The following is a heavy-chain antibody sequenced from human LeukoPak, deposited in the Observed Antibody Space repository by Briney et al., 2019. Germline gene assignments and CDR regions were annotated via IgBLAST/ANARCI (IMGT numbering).Heavy chain of an antibody. Sequence: GGSLRLSCAASGFTFSSYGMHWVRQAPGKGLEWVAVISYDGSNKYYADSVKGRFTISRDNSKNTLYLQMNSLRADDTAVYYCAKGVAGGSSRYDYWGQGILVTVSS. CDR1: GFTFSSYG. V-gene: IGHV3-30*18. CDR3: AKGVAGGSSRYDY. J-gene: IGHJ4*02. D-gene: IGHD6-25*01. CDR2: ISYDGSNK.